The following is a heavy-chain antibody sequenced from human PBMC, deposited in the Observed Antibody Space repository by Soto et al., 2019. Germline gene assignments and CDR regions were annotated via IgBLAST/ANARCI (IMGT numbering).Heavy chain of an antibody. J-gene: IGHJ4*02. D-gene: IGHD2-8*01. V-gene: IGHV3-49*03. CDR2: IRSKAYGGTT. CDR3: TRDDGLRCFDY. CDR1: GFTFGDYA. Sequence: SLRLSCTASGFTFGDYAMSWFRQAPGKGLEWVGFIRSKAYGGTTEYAASVKGRFTISRDDSKSIAYLQMNSLKTEDTAVYYCTRDDGLRCFDYWGQGTLVTVSS.